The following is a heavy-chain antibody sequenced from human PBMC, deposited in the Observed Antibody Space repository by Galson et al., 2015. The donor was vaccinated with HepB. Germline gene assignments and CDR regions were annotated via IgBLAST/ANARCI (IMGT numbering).Heavy chain of an antibody. CDR2: IYLSGTT. J-gene: IGHJ4*02. CDR1: GASITSDGYL. V-gene: IGHV4-31*03. Sequence: TLSLTCTVSGASITSDGYLWSWIRQHPGKGLAWIGYIYLSGTTYYNPSLKSRVTISLDTSKSQFSLRLSSVTAADTAVYFCARDGGPHGIWGTYRAFHNWGQGTLVTVSS. CDR3: ARDGGPHGIWGTYRAFHN. D-gene: IGHD3-16*02.